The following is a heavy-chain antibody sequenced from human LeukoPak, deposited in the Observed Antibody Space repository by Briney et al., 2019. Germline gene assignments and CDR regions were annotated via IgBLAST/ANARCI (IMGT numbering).Heavy chain of an antibody. CDR3: ARGLGRIAVYPY. J-gene: IGHJ4*02. V-gene: IGHV4-4*07. CDR2: IYTSGGT. Sequence: SETLSLTCTVSGGSISSYYWSWIRQPAGKGLEWIGRIYTSGGTNYNPSLKSRVTISVDTSKNQFSLKLSSVTAADTAVYYCARGLGRIAVYPYWGQGTLVTVSS. D-gene: IGHD6-19*01. CDR1: GGSISSYY.